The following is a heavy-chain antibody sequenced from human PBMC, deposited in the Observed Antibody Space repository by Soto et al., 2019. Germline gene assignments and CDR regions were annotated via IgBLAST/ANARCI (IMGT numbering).Heavy chain of an antibody. CDR1: GGSFSGYY. D-gene: IGHD2-15*01. V-gene: IGHV4-34*01. CDR3: ARAPHLGYCSGGSCWSWYFDL. Sequence: SETLSLTCAVYGGSFSGYYWSWIRQPPGKGMEWIGEINHSGSTNYNPSLKSRVTISVDTSKNQFSLKLSSVTAADTAVYYCARAPHLGYCSGGSCWSWYFDLRGRGTLVTVSS. J-gene: IGHJ2*01. CDR2: INHSGST.